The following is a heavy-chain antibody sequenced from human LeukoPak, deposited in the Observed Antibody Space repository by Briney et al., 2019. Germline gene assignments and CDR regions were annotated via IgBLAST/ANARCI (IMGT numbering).Heavy chain of an antibody. V-gene: IGHV3-23*01. J-gene: IGHJ5*02. CDR2: ISGSGGST. CDR1: GFTFSSYA. CDR3: AKDRSSSWGNWFDP. D-gene: IGHD6-13*01. Sequence: GGSLRLSCAASGFTFSSYAMSWVRQAPGKGLEWVSAISGSGGSTYYADSVKGRFTISRDNSKNTLYLQMDSLRAEDTAVYYCAKDRSSSWGNWFDPWGQGTLVTVSS.